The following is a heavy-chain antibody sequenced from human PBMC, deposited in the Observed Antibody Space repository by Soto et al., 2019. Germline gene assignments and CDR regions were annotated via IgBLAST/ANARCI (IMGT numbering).Heavy chain of an antibody. CDR3: ARDIVATITGWFDP. D-gene: IGHD5-12*01. CDR1: GFTFDDYA. J-gene: IGHJ5*02. V-gene: IGHV3-9*01. Sequence: VQLVESGGGLVQPGRSLRLSCAASGFTFDDYAMHWVRQAPGKGLEWVSGISWNSGSIGYADSVKGRFTISRDNAKNSLYLQMNSLRAEDTALYYCARDIVATITGWFDPWGQGTLVTVSS. CDR2: ISWNSGSI.